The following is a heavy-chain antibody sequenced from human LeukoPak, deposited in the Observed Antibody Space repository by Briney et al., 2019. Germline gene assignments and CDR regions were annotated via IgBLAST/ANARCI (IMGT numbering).Heavy chain of an antibody. CDR2: ITKSGSTI. CDR3: ARGCVSGYYRYRY. CDR1: LFTFRGSE. V-gene: IGHV3-48*03. Sequence: GGSLRVSSVAPLFTFRGSEIRSGRQAPGKGLEWVSYITKSGSTIYYADSVKGRFTISRDNAKNSLYLQMNSLRVEDTAFYSRARGCVSGYYRYRYWGQGTLVTVSS. D-gene: IGHD3-22*01. J-gene: IGHJ4*02.